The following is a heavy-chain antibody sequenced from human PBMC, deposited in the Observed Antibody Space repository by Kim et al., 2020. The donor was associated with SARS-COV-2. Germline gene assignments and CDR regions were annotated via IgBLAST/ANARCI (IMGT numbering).Heavy chain of an antibody. Sequence: ADSGKGRFTISRDNSKNTLYLQMNSLRAEDTAVYYCARPSSNNYYYGMDVWGQGTTVTVSS. CDR3: ARPSSNNYYYGMDV. J-gene: IGHJ6*02. V-gene: IGHV3-53*01.